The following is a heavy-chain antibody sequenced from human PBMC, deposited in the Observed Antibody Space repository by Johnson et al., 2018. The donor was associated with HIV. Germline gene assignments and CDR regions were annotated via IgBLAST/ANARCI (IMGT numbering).Heavy chain of an antibody. Sequence: VQLVESGGGLVQPGGSLRLSCAASGFTFSNAWMSWVRQAPGKGLEWVGRIKSKTDGGTTDYAAPVKGRFIISRDDAKHTLYLQMNSLKSEDTAVYYCTTDLRVTTSLRAFDIWGQGTMVTVSS. CDR3: TTDLRVTTSLRAFDI. V-gene: IGHV3-15*01. D-gene: IGHD4-17*01. CDR2: IKSKTDGGTT. CDR1: GFTFSNAW. J-gene: IGHJ3*02.